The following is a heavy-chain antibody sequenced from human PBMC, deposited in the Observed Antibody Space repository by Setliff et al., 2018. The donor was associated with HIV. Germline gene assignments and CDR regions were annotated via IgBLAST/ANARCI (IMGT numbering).Heavy chain of an antibody. CDR2: IIPIFGTA. J-gene: IGHJ3*02. CDR3: ARDRSNYVGLDAFDI. V-gene: IGHV1-69*13. CDR1: GGTFSSYA. D-gene: IGHD4-4*01. Sequence: GASVKVSCKASGGTFSSYAISWVRQAPGQGLEWMGGIIPIFGTANYAQKFQGRVTITAGESTSTAYMELSSLRSEDTAVYYCARDRSNYVGLDAFDIWGQGTMVTVSS.